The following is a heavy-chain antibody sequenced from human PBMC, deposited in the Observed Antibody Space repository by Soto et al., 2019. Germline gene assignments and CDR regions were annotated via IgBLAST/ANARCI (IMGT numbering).Heavy chain of an antibody. CDR3: ASRTETYSYYYYGMDV. CDR2: IIPIFGTA. D-gene: IGHD4-4*01. Sequence: QVQLVQSGAEVKKPGSSVKVSCKASGGTFSSYAISWVRQAPGQGLEWMGGIIPIFGTANYAQKFQGRVTITADESTSTAYMEPSSLRSEDTAVYYCASRTETYSYYYYGMDVWGQGTTVTVSS. CDR1: GGTFSSYA. V-gene: IGHV1-69*12. J-gene: IGHJ6*02.